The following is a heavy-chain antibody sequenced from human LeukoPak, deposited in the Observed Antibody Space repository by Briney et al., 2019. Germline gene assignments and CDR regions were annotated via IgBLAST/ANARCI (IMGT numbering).Heavy chain of an antibody. CDR1: GYTFTSYD. CDR2: MNPNISNT. V-gene: IGHV1-8*03. D-gene: IGHD3-22*01. CDR3: ARGGSKCRSYYYDSRGDLAY. Sequence: ASVKVSGKASGYTFTSYDINWVRQTTGQRREGMGGMNPNISNTGYAQKFQGRVTITRITSISTAYMELSSLRSEATAVYYCARGGSKCRSYYYDSRGDLAYSGQGTLVPVSS. J-gene: IGHJ4*02.